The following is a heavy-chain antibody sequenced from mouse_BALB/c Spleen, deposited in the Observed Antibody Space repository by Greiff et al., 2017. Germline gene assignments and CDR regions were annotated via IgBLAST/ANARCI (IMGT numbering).Heavy chain of an antibody. D-gene: IGHD3-1*01. Sequence: EVQRVESGGDLVKPGGSLKLSCAASGFTFSSYGMSWVRQTPDKRLEWVATISSGGSYTYYPDSVKGRFTISRDNAKNTLYLQMSSLKSEDTAMYYCARSGDYHAMDYWGQGTSVTVSS. J-gene: IGHJ4*01. CDR2: ISSGGSYT. CDR1: GFTFSSYG. CDR3: ARSGDYHAMDY. V-gene: IGHV5-6*01.